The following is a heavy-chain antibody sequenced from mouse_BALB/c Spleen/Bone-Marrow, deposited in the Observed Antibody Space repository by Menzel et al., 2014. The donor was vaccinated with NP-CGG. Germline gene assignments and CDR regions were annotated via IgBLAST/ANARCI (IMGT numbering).Heavy chain of an antibody. CDR3: ARGGYYFDY. V-gene: IGHV5-12-2*01. CDR2: ISNGGGST. J-gene: IGHJ2*01. Sequence: EVQGVESGGGLVQPGGSLKLSCAASGFTFSSYTMSWVRQTPEKRLEWVAYISNGGGSTYYPYTVKGRFTISRDNAKNTLYLQMSSLKSEDTAMYYCARGGYYFDYWGQGTTLTVSS. CDR1: GFTFSSYT.